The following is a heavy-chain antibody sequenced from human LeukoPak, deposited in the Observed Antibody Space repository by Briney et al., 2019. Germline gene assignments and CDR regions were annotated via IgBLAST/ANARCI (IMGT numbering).Heavy chain of an antibody. J-gene: IGHJ4*02. D-gene: IGHD5-12*01. CDR2: IHYSGTT. Sequence: SETLSLTCTISGGSISTYYWSWIRQPPGKGLEWIGYIHYSGTTNYNPSLKNRVTISLDTSKNQFSLNLSSVTAADTAVYYCARMGGYSGYATHWGQGTLVTVSS. CDR3: ARMGGYSGYATH. CDR1: GGSISTYY. V-gene: IGHV4-59*08.